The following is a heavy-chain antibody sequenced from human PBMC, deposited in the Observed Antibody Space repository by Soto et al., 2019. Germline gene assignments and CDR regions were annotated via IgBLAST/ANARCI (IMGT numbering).Heavy chain of an antibody. Sequence: SETLSLTCTVSGGSISSSSYYWGWIRQPPGKGLEWIGSIYYSGTTYYNPSLKNRVTISVDTSKNQFSLKLSSVTAADTAVFFCARSPEVLLSCGETIYYYYYNRDVGEKGTTVTASS. V-gene: IGHV4-39*01. CDR1: GGSISSSSYY. CDR2: IYYSGTT. J-gene: IGHJ6*03. CDR3: ARSPEVLLSCGETIYYYYYNRDV. D-gene: IGHD3-10*01.